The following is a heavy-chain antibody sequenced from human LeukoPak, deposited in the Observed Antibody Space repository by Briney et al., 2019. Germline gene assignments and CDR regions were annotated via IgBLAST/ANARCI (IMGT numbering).Heavy chain of an antibody. CDR2: IIPFFGIA. Sequence: GASVKVSCKASGGTFSSYAISWVRQAPGQGLEWMGRIIPFFGIANYAQKFQGRVTITADKSTSTAYMELSSLSSEDTAVYYCARGLRARAAAATGYYYYYGMDVWGQGTTVTVSS. D-gene: IGHD6-13*01. V-gene: IGHV1-69*04. CDR1: GGTFSSYA. J-gene: IGHJ6*02. CDR3: ARGLRARAAAATGYYYYYGMDV.